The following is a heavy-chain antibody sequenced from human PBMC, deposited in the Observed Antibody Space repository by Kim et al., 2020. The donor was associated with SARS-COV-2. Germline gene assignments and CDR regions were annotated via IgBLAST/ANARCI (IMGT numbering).Heavy chain of an antibody. V-gene: IGHV3-23*01. D-gene: IGHD3-22*01. J-gene: IGHJ3*02. Sequence: GGSLRLSCAASGFTFSSYVMNWVRQAPGKGLEWVSGLSGSGGSTYYADSVKGRFTISRDNSKNTLYLQMNNLRAEDTAVYFCAKARSHYYDTTGPGRDAFEIWGQGTMVTVSS. CDR1: GFTFSSYV. CDR3: AKARSHYYDTTGPGRDAFEI. CDR2: LSGSGGST.